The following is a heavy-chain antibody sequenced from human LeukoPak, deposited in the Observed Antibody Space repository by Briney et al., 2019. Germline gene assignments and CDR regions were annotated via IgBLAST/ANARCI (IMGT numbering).Heavy chain of an antibody. CDR2: ITGSGGGT. J-gene: IGHJ4*02. Sequence: GGSLRLSCDASGFTFSRYAMIWVRQSPGKGLEWVSAITGSGGGTQYADSVRGRFTVSRDNSKNTLYLQMNSLRAEDTAVYYCARDEQHGELSYWGQGTLVTVSS. D-gene: IGHD3-10*01. CDR1: GFTFSRYA. CDR3: ARDEQHGELSY. V-gene: IGHV3-23*01.